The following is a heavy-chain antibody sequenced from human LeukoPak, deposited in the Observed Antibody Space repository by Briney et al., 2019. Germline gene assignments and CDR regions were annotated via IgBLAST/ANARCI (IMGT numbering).Heavy chain of an antibody. D-gene: IGHD1-26*01. Sequence: SETLSLTCAVYGGSFSGYYWSWIRQLPGKGLEWIGHMYDSGSTNYNPSLKGRITISVDTPKNQFSLRLSSVTAADTAVYYCARGGVGATSFNFDYWGQGTLVTVSS. CDR2: MYDSGST. J-gene: IGHJ4*02. V-gene: IGHV4-59*01. CDR3: ARGGVGATSFNFDY. CDR1: GGSFSGYY.